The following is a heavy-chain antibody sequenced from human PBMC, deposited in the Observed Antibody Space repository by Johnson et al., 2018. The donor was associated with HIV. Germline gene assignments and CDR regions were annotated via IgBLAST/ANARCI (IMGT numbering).Heavy chain of an antibody. V-gene: IGHV3-7*01. J-gene: IGHJ3*02. CDR2: IKQDGSEK. CDR3: ARALGDYGDYVNAFDI. CDR1: GFTFSSYW. Sequence: VHLVESGGGLVQPGGSLRLSCAASGFTFSSYWMSWVRQAPGKGLEWVANIKQDGSEKYYADSVKGRFTISRDNSKNTLYLQMNSLRAEDTAVYYCARALGDYGDYVNAFDIWGQGTMVTVSS. D-gene: IGHD4-17*01.